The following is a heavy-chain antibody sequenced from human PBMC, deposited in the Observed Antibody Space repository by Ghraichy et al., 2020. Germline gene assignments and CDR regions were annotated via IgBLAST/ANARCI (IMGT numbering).Heavy chain of an antibody. D-gene: IGHD3-3*01. CDR1: GYTLTELS. Sequence: ASVKVFCKVSGYTLTELSMHWVRQAPGKGLEWMGGFDPEDGETIYAQKFQGRVTMTEDTSTDTAYMELSSLRSEDTAVYYCATGSDFWSGYSYYFDYWGQGTLVTVSS. CDR3: ATGSDFWSGYSYYFDY. J-gene: IGHJ4*02. V-gene: IGHV1-24*01. CDR2: FDPEDGET.